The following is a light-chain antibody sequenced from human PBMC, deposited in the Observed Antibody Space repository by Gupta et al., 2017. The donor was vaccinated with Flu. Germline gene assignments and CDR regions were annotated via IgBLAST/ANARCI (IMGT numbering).Light chain of an antibody. V-gene: IGLV2-14*01. J-gene: IGLJ2*01. CDR1: SSDVGGYNY. CDR2: EVR. CDR3: SSYTSSSTLGV. Sequence: QSALTQPASVSGSPGQSITISCTGTSSDVGGYNYVSWYQQHPGKAPKRMIYEVRNRPSGVSNRFSGSKSGNTASLTISGLQAEDEAEYYCSSYTSSSTLGVFGGGTKLTVL.